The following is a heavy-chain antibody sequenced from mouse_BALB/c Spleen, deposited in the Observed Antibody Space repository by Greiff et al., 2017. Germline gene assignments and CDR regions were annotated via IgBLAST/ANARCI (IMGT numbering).Heavy chain of an antibody. D-gene: IGHD1-2*01. V-gene: IGHV3-2*02. CDR3: ARFITTDYYAMDY. CDR1: GYSITSDYA. Sequence: ESGPGLVKPSQSLSLTCTVTGYSITSDYAWNWIRQFPGNQLEWMGYISYSGSTSYNPSLKSRISITRDTSKNQFFLQLNSVTTEDTATYYCARFITTDYYAMDYWGQGTSVTVSS. CDR2: ISYSGST. J-gene: IGHJ4*01.